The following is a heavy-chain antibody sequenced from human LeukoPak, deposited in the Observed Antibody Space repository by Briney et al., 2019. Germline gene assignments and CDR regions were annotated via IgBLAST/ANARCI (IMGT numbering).Heavy chain of an antibody. D-gene: IGHD3-9*01. CDR2: IYYSGRT. CDR3: ARGGGPYDILTGYSLIDY. Sequence: PSETLSLTCTVSGGSISSYYWSWIRQPPGKGLEWIGYIYYSGRTNYNPSLKSRVTISVDTSKNQFSLKLSSVTAADTAVYYCARGGGPYDILTGYSLIDYWGQGTLVTVSS. CDR1: GGSISSYY. J-gene: IGHJ4*02. V-gene: IGHV4-59*01.